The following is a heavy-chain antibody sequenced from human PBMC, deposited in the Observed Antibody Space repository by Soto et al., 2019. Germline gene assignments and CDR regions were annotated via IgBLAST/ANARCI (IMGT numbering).Heavy chain of an antibody. CDR2: IIPIFGTA. Sequence: ASVKVSCKASGGTFSSYAISWVRQAPGQGLEWMGGIIPIFGTANYAQKFQGRVTITADESTSTAYMELSSLRSEDTAVYYCARRYYDSRGPYLYWGQGTLVTVSS. CDR1: GGTFSSYA. CDR3: ARRYYDSRGPYLY. D-gene: IGHD3-22*01. V-gene: IGHV1-69*13. J-gene: IGHJ4*02.